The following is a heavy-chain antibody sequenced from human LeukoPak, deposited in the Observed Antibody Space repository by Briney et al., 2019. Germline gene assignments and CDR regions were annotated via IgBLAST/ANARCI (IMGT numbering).Heavy chain of an antibody. CDR2: VYYSGST. J-gene: IGHJ4*02. Sequence: PSETLSLTCTVSGDSINTYYWNWVRQPPGKELEWIGNVYYSGSTNYNPSLKSRVTISIDTSKNQFSLNLNSVTAADTAVYYCARGWCSGGACPIDYWGQGTLLTVSS. CDR3: ARGWCSGGACPIDY. CDR1: GDSINTYY. D-gene: IGHD2-15*01. V-gene: IGHV4-59*01.